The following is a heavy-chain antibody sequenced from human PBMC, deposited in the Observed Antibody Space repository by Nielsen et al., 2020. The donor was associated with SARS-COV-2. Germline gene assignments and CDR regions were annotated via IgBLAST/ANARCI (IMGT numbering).Heavy chain of an antibody. V-gene: IGHV1-46*01. CDR3: ARGTYDILTGYYGPFDY. Sequence: ASVKVSCKVSGYTLTELSMHWVRQAPGQGLEWMGIINPSGGSTSYAQKFQGRVTMTRDTSTSTVYMELSSLRSEDTAVYYCARGTYDILTGYYGPFDYWGQGTLVTVSS. CDR2: INPSGGST. J-gene: IGHJ4*02. CDR1: GYTLTELS. D-gene: IGHD3-9*01.